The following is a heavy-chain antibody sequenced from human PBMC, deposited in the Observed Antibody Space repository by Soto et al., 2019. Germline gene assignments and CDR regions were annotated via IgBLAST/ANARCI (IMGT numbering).Heavy chain of an antibody. CDR2: ISGSDDIT. Sequence: EVQLLESGGGLVQPGGSLRLSCAASGFTFNHYAMTWVRQAPGKGLEWVSTISGSDDITYYADSVKGRLTISRDNSKNALYLQMSSLRAEDTARYYCVKDWTGDTCPCMDVWGQGTTVTVSS. CDR1: GFTFNHYA. V-gene: IGHV3-23*01. CDR3: VKDWTGDTCPCMDV. D-gene: IGHD2-8*02. J-gene: IGHJ6*01.